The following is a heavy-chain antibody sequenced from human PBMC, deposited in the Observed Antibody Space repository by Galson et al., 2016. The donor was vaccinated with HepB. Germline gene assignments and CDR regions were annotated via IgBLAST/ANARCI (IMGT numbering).Heavy chain of an antibody. Sequence: TLSLTCTVPGGSIRSYYWSWIRQPAGKGLEWIGRVYTSGNTNYNPSLKSRISMSVDTSQNQFSLKLYSVTAADTAVYYCARPLIGTRGAFDIWGQGTMVTVSS. CDR3: ARPLIGTRGAFDI. V-gene: IGHV4-4*07. J-gene: IGHJ3*02. CDR1: GGSIRSYY. D-gene: IGHD2-2*01. CDR2: VYTSGNT.